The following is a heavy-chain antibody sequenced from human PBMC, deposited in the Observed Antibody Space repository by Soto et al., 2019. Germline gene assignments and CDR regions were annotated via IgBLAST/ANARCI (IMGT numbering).Heavy chain of an antibody. J-gene: IGHJ3*02. V-gene: IGHV1-18*01. CDR1: GYTFTSYG. CDR2: ISAYNGNT. D-gene: IGHD7-27*01. CDR3: ARDSPQLGITRLDDAFDI. Sequence: ASVKVSCKASGYTFTSYGISWVRQAPGQGLEWMGWISAYNGNTNYAQKLQGRVTMTTDTSTSTAYMELRSLRSDDTAVYYCARDSPQLGITRLDDAFDIWGQGTMVTVSS.